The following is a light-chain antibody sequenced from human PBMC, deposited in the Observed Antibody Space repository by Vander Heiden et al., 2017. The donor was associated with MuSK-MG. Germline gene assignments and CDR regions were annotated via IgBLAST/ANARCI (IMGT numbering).Light chain of an antibody. CDR3: QQYYAYPYT. Sequence: DIQMTQSPSILSASVGDRVNVTCRASQNVDSRLAWFQQKPGKAPKLLVQETSSLSVGVPSRFSGSECGTEFTLTITGLQPDDFATYYCQQYYAYPYTFAQGTKLEIK. CDR1: QNVDSR. CDR2: ETS. J-gene: IGKJ2*01. V-gene: IGKV1-5*03.